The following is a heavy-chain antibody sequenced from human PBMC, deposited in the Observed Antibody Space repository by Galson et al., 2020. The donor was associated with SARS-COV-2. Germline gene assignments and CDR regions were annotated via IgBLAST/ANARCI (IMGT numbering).Heavy chain of an antibody. V-gene: IGHV4-4*02. CDR2: IYHSGST. J-gene: IGHJ6*02. D-gene: IGHD6-19*01. Sequence: SETLSLTCAVSGGSISSSNWWSWVRQPPGKGLEWIGEIYHSGSTNNNPSLKSRVTISVDKSNNQFSLKLRSVTAADTAVYYCAREGRITGWSRLYSMDVWGQGTTVIVSS. CDR1: GGSISSSNW. CDR3: AREGRITGWSRLYSMDV.